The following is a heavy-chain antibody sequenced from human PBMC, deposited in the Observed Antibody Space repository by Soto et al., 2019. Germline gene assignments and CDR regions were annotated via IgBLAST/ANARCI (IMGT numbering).Heavy chain of an antibody. Sequence: PGGSLRLSCAASAFTLSSYAMNWVRQAPGKGLEWVAVITYNGTNKYYADSVKGRFTISRDNSKNTLYLQMNSLRAEDTAVYYCARARRLDYENDYWGQGTLVTVSS. J-gene: IGHJ4*02. CDR3: ARARRLDYENDY. V-gene: IGHV3-30-3*01. CDR2: ITYNGTNK. D-gene: IGHD3-22*01. CDR1: AFTLSSYA.